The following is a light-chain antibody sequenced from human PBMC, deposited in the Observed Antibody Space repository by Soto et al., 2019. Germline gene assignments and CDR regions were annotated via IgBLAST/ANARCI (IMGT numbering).Light chain of an antibody. CDR2: AAS. J-gene: IGKJ2*01. CDR1: QSISSY. Sequence: DIQMTQSPSSLSASVGDRVTITCRASQSISSYLNWYQQKPGKAPKLLIYAASSLQSGVPSRFSGSGSGTDFTLTICSLLPEHIATYFCQQSYSTRPGDLNTFGQGTKLEIK. V-gene: IGKV1-39*01. CDR3: QQSYSTRPGDLNT.